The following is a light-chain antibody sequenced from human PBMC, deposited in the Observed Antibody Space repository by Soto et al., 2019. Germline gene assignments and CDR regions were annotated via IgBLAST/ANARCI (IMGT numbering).Light chain of an antibody. V-gene: IGKV1-39*01. J-gene: IGKJ2*01. CDR3: QQYDSYPYT. Sequence: DIPMTQSPSFLSASVGDRVTITCRASQSIGKHLNWYQQKPGKAPNLLIYGASSLQTGVPTRFSGSGFGTEFTLIISSLQPDDFATYYCQQYDSYPYTFGQGTKLEIK. CDR2: GAS. CDR1: QSIGKH.